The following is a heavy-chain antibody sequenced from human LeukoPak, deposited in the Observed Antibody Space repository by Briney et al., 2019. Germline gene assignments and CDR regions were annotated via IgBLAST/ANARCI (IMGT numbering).Heavy chain of an antibody. J-gene: IGHJ5*02. CDR1: GDSISGSSSY. Sequence: PSETLSLTCTVSGDSISGSSSYWGWIRQPPGKGLEWIGSIYYSGSTHYNPSLKSRVTISVDTSKNQFFLRLSSVIATDTAVYYCATNRSITLVRGGHGTEKNNFFDPWGQGTLVTVSS. CDR3: ATNRSITLVRGGHGTEKNNFFDP. D-gene: IGHD3-10*01. CDR2: IYYSGST. V-gene: IGHV4-39*01.